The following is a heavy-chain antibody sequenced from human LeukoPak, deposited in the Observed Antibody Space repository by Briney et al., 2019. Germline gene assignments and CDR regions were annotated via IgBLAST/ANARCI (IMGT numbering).Heavy chain of an antibody. Sequence: GGSLRLSCAASGFALSNYAVHWVRQAPGEGLEWVAVISHDGSTKSYVDSLKGRFTISRDNSQDTVYLQMSSLRPEDTAVYYCARPMCYYHNTGLNINYWGQGALVTVSS. D-gene: IGHD3-22*01. J-gene: IGHJ4*02. CDR3: ARPMCYYHNTGLNINY. CDR1: GFALSNYA. CDR2: ISHDGSTK. V-gene: IGHV3-30-3*01.